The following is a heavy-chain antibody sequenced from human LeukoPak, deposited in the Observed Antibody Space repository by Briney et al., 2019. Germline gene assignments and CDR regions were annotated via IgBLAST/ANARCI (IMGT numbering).Heavy chain of an antibody. J-gene: IGHJ4*02. V-gene: IGHV3-49*04. D-gene: IGHD6-19*01. Sequence: GGSLRLSCTASGFTFGDYAMSWVRQAPGTGLEWVGFIRSKAYGGTTEYAASVKGRFTISRDDSKSIAYLQMNSLKTEDTAVYYCTKTAVAGLDYWGQGTLVTVSS. CDR3: TKTAVAGLDY. CDR1: GFTFGDYA. CDR2: IRSKAYGGTT.